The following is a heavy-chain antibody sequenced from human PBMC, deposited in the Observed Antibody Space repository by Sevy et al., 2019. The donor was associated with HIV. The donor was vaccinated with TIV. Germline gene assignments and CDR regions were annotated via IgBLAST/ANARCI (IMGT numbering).Heavy chain of an antibody. CDR1: GFSFSGYS. J-gene: IGHJ4*02. D-gene: IGHD3-22*01. CDR2: ISSSSSTI. Sequence: GGSLRLSCAASGFSFSGYSMNWVRQAPGKGLEWVSYISSSSSTIYYADSVKGRFTISRDNAKNSLYLQMNSLRDEDTAVYCCARHPYYDSSGYVDYWGQGTLVTVSS. CDR3: ARHPYYDSSGYVDY. V-gene: IGHV3-48*02.